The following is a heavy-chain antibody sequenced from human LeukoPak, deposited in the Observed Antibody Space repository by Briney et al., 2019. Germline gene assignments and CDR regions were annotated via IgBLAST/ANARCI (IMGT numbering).Heavy chain of an antibody. J-gene: IGHJ4*02. CDR3: ARGSTVAGSAQCDY. D-gene: IGHD6-19*01. Sequence: SETLSLTCAVYGGSFSDYYWTWIRQPPGKGLEWMGEISHSGSTNYNPSLKSRVSILVDTSKNQFSLRVKSVTAADTAVYYCARGSTVAGSAQCDYWGQGTLVTVSS. CDR1: GGSFSDYY. V-gene: IGHV4-34*01. CDR2: ISHSGST.